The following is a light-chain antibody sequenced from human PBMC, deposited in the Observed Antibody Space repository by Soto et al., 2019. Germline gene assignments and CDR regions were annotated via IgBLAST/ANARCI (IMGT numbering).Light chain of an antibody. V-gene: IGKV3-20*01. CDR2: GAS. CDR3: QQSGTSPRT. Sequence: EIVLTQSPGTLSLSPGERATLSCRASQSLSGNYLAWYQQRPGQAPRLLIHGASNRATGIPDRFSGSGSGTEFTLTISRLEPDDFAVYYCQQSGTSPRTFGQGTRLEIK. J-gene: IGKJ5*01. CDR1: QSLSGNY.